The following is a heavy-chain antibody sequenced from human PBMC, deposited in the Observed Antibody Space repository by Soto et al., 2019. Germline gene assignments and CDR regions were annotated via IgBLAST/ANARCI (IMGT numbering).Heavy chain of an antibody. CDR2: FTSQTDGGTA. D-gene: IGHD2-8*02. CDR1: GFSISSAY. Sequence: GGSLRLSCAASGFSISSAYMIWVRQTPGKGLQWVGRFTSQTDGGTADYAAPVAGRFTISRDESHNTLYLQMSSLKTDDSAVYFCAASVVTPGGFDYWGQGILVTVSS. V-gene: IGHV3-15*07. J-gene: IGHJ4*02. CDR3: AASVVTPGGFDY.